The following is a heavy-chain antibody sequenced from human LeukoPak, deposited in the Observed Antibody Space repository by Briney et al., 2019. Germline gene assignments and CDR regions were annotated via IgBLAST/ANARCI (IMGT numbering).Heavy chain of an antibody. Sequence: ASVKVSCKASGYTFTSYYMHWVRQAPGQGLEWMGIINPSGGSTSYAQKFQGRVTMTRDTSTSTVYMELSSLRSEDTAVYYCAITLAVPNHDYYGMDVWGKGTTVTVSS. V-gene: IGHV1-46*01. CDR3: AITLAVPNHDYYGMDV. CDR2: INPSGGST. J-gene: IGHJ6*04. CDR1: GYTFTSYY. D-gene: IGHD1-14*01.